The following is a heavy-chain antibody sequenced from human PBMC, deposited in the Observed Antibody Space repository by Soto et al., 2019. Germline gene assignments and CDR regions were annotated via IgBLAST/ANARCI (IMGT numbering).Heavy chain of an antibody. Sequence: QVQLVQSGAEEKKPGASVKVSCKASGYTFTGYAMHWVRQAPGHRLEWMGWINAGNGNTKYSQKFQGRVTITRDTSESTTYMELSSLRSEDTAVYYCARAVAVAADFDYWGQGTLVTVSS. CDR2: INAGNGNT. J-gene: IGHJ4*02. D-gene: IGHD6-19*01. CDR3: ARAVAVAADFDY. V-gene: IGHV1-3*05. CDR1: GYTFTGYA.